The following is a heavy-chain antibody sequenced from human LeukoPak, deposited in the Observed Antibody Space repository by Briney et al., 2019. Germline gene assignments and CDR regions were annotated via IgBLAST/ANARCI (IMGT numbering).Heavy chain of an antibody. CDR1: GGSISSYY. CDR2: IYTSGST. CDR3: ARRVQSGSYYDYYYMDV. Sequence: PSETLSLTCTVSGGSISSYYWSWIRQPPGKGLGWIGYIYTSGSTNYNPSLKSRVTISVDTSKNQFSLKLSSVTAADTAVYYCARRVQSGSYYDYYYMDVWGKGTTVTVSS. J-gene: IGHJ6*03. D-gene: IGHD1-26*01. V-gene: IGHV4-4*09.